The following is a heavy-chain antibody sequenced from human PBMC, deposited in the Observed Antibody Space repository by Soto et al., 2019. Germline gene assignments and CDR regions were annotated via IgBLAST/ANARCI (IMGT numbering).Heavy chain of an antibody. V-gene: IGHV4-39*01. CDR2: IYYDGST. Sequence: SETLSLTCSVSGGSINSNNYYWAWIRQPPGKGLAWIASIYYDGSTYYNPSLKSRVTISVDASKNRFYLQLRSVTAADTAVYYCAKVVVAATRHTDFDSCGQGTLVTVST. CDR1: GGSINSNNYY. J-gene: IGHJ4*02. D-gene: IGHD2-15*01. CDR3: AKVVVAATRHTDFDS.